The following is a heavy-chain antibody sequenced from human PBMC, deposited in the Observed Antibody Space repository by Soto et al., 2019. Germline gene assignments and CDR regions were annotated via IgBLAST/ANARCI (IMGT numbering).Heavy chain of an antibody. V-gene: IGHV1-18*01. Sequence: ASVKVSCKASGYTFTSYGISWVRQAPGQGLEWMGWISAYNGNTNYAQKLQGRGTMTTDTSTSTAYMELRSLRSDDTAVYYCARDRGYYVQYAVDWFDPWGQGTLVTVSS. J-gene: IGHJ5*02. CDR3: ARDRGYYVQYAVDWFDP. CDR1: GYTFTSYG. D-gene: IGHD3-10*02. CDR2: ISAYNGNT.